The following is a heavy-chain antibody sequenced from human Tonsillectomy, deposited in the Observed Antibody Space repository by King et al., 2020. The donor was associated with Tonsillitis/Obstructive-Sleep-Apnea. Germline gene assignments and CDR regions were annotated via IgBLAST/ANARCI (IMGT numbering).Heavy chain of an antibody. CDR2: IYPGDSDT. Sequence: QLVQSGAEVKKPGESLKISCKASGYSFNRHWIGWVRQMPGKGLEWMGIIYPGDSDTRYSPSFQGQVTISADKSISTTYLQWGSLRASDTAIYYCARHSYYGEAFDIWGQGTMVTVSS. CDR1: GYSFNRHW. D-gene: IGHD3-10*01. CDR3: ARHSYYGEAFDI. J-gene: IGHJ3*02. V-gene: IGHV5-51*01.